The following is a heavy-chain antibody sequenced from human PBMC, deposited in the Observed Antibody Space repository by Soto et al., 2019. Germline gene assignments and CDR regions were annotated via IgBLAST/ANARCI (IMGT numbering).Heavy chain of an antibody. D-gene: IGHD2-15*01. CDR1: GGSISNYY. J-gene: IGHJ4*02. CDR3: ARERRYCSGGTCHPYYFDY. Sequence: PSETLSLTCTVSGGSISNYYWTWIRQPPGKGLEWIGYIYYSGSTNYNPSLKSRVTISVDTSNNQFSLRLSSVTAADTAVYYCARERRYCSGGTCHPYYFDYWGQGALVTVSS. V-gene: IGHV4-59*01. CDR2: IYYSGST.